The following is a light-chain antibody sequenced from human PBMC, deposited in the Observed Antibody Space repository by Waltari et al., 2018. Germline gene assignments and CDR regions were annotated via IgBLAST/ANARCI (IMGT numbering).Light chain of an antibody. V-gene: IGLV2-14*01. CDR3: NSCTGDSTLI. Sequence: QSALTQPAFVSGSPGQSITISCTGTRSDGGGYTALSWYQQPPGTAPTLITVAVATRHQQHPGKAPKLIIYDVDNRPSGVSNRFSGSKSGNTASLTISGLQVEDEADYYCNSCTGDSTLIFGGGTKVTVL. CDR1: RSDGGGYTA. J-gene: IGLJ2*01. CDR2: DVD.